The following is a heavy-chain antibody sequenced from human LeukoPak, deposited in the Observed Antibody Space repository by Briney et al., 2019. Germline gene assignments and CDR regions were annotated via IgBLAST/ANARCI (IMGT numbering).Heavy chain of an antibody. CDR3: ARGLTQYDSSGYSYYFDY. D-gene: IGHD3-22*01. CDR1: GGSISSGGYY. Sequence: SETLSLTCTVSGGSISSGGYYWSWIRQQPGKGLEWIGYIYYSGSTYYNPSLKSRVTISVDTSKNQFSLKLSSVTAADTAVYYCARGLTQYDSSGYSYYFDYWGQGTLVTVSS. CDR2: IYYSGST. V-gene: IGHV4-31*03. J-gene: IGHJ4*02.